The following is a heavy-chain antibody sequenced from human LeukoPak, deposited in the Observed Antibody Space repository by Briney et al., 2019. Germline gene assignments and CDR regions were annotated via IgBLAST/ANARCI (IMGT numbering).Heavy chain of an antibody. J-gene: IGHJ5*02. V-gene: IGHV1-18*01. CDR3: ARGGYSSSWPPTRWFDP. D-gene: IGHD6-13*01. Sequence: GASVKVSCKASGYTFTSYGISWVRQAPGQGLEWMGWISAYNGNINYAQKLQGRVTMTTDTSTSTAYMELRSLRSDDTAVYYCARGGYSSSWPPTRWFDPWGQGTLVTVSS. CDR2: ISAYNGNI. CDR1: GYTFTSYG.